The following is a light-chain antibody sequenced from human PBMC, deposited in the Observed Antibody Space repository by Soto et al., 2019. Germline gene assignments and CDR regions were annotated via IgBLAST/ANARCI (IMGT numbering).Light chain of an antibody. V-gene: IGLV2-14*01. CDR2: EVS. CDR1: SSDVGGYAY. CDR3: SSYTSSTTPV. Sequence: QAALTQPASVSGSPGQSITISCTGTSSDVGGYAYVSWYQQYPDKAPKLVISEVSNRPSGVSHRFSGSRSGNTASLTISGLQAEDEADYYCSSYTSSTTPVFGGGTKLTVL. J-gene: IGLJ2*01.